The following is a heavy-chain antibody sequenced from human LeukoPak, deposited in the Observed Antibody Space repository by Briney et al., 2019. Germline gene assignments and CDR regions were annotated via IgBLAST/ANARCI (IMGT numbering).Heavy chain of an antibody. CDR2: INSDGSST. Sequence: PGGSLRLSCAASGFTFSSSWMHWVRQAPEKGLVWVSRINSDGSSTSYADSVKGRFTISRDNAQNSVYLQLNSLRAEDTAVYYCARGFYYWGQGTLVTVSS. CDR1: GFTFSSSW. V-gene: IGHV3-74*01. CDR3: ARGFYY. J-gene: IGHJ4*02.